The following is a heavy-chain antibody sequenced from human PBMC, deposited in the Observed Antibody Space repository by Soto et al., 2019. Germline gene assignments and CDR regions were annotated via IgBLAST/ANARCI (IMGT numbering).Heavy chain of an antibody. J-gene: IGHJ4*02. CDR2: INHSGGT. CDR1: GGSFSGYY. CDR3: ARPAQISYYDFWSGYYETPPFDY. D-gene: IGHD3-3*01. V-gene: IGHV4-34*01. Sequence: SETLSLTCAVYGGSFSGYYWTWIRQPPGKGLEWIGEINHSGGTNYYPSLKSRVTLSVDTSRNQFSLKLTSVTAADTAVYYCARPAQISYYDFWSGYYETPPFDYWGQGTLVTVSS.